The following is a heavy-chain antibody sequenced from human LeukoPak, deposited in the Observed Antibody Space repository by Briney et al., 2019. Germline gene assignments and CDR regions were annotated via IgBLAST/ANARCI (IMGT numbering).Heavy chain of an antibody. CDR2: TFYSGST. CDR1: GVSLSSYY. Sequence: SETLSLTCSVSGVSLSSYYWSWTRQAPGKGLEWIGYTFYSGSTNYNPSLKSRVTISQDTSKNQFSLKLNSVTAADTATYYCARDSDYGMDVWGQGTTVTVSS. J-gene: IGHJ6*02. CDR3: ARDSDYGMDV. D-gene: IGHD3-10*01. V-gene: IGHV4-59*01.